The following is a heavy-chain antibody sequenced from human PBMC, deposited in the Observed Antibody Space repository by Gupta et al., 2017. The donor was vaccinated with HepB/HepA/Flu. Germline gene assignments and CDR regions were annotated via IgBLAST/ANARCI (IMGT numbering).Heavy chain of an antibody. CDR2: IWYDGSNK. D-gene: IGHD1-1*01. CDR1: GFTFSSYG. V-gene: IGHV3-33*01. Sequence: QVQLVESGGGVVQPGRSLRLSCAASGFTFSSYGMHWVRQAPGKGLEWVAVIWYDGSNKYYADSVKGRFTISRDNSKNTLYLQMNSLRAEDTAVYYCARDGGPNWNPYLDYWGQGTLVTVSS. CDR3: ARDGGPNWNPYLDY. J-gene: IGHJ4*02.